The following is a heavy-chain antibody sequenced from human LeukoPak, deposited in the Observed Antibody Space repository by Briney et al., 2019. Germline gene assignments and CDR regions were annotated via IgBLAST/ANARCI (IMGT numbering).Heavy chain of an antibody. CDR2: IGGGGTE. J-gene: IGHJ4*02. V-gene: IGHV3-23*01. CDR3: ARAQGALDY. CDR1: GFTITTYA. D-gene: IGHD1-26*01. Sequence: GGSLRLSCAASGFTITTYAVNWVRQAPGKGLEWVSGIGGGGTEYYADSVKGRFIISSDNSQNLVHLQMNSLTVEDTAVHYCARAQGALDYWGQGTLVTVSS.